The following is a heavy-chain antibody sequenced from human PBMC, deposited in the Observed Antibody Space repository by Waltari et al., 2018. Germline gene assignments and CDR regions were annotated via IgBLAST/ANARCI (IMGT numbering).Heavy chain of an antibody. J-gene: IGHJ4*02. D-gene: IGHD3-22*01. CDR3: ARVNYYDSSGYKGAFDY. V-gene: IGHV4-38-2*02. Sequence: QMQLQESGPGLVKPSETLSLTCTVSGYSITSGYYWGWIRQPPGKGLEWIGSIYYSGTTYYNPSLKSRLTISVDTSKNQLSLELSSVTAADTAVYYCARVNYYDSSGYKGAFDYWGQGTLVTVSS. CDR2: IYYSGTT. CDR1: GYSITSGYY.